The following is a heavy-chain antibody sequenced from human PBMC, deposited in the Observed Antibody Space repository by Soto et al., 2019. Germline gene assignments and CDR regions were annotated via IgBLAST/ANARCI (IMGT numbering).Heavy chain of an antibody. D-gene: IGHD2-2*01. CDR1: GFAVGSNY. V-gene: IGHV3-66*01. CDR2: IYIGGGT. J-gene: IGHJ5*02. Sequence: EVQLVESGGGLVRPGGSVRLSCAASGFAVGSNYMSWVRQAPGKGLEWVSLIYIGGGTHYADSVKGRFTISRNNSNNTQYLQMNSLRAEDTAVYHCTRGFCNSSSCYANWFDPWGQGTLVTVSS. CDR3: TRGFCNSSSCYANWFDP.